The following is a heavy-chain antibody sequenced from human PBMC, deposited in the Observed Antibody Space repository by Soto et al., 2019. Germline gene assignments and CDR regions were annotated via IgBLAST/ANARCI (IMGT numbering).Heavy chain of an antibody. CDR3: ARRVSYYDSSGPLEWFDP. Sequence: SETLSLTCAVSGGSISSGVYSWSWIRHPPGKGLEWIGYIYHSGSTYYNPSLKSRVTISVDRSKNQFSLKLSSVTAADTAVYYCARRVSYYDSSGPLEWFDPWGQGTMVTV. V-gene: IGHV4-30-2*01. CDR1: GGSISSGVYS. D-gene: IGHD3-22*01. CDR2: IYHSGST. J-gene: IGHJ5*02.